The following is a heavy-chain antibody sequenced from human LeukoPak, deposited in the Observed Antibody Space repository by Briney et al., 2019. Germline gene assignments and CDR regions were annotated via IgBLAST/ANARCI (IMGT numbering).Heavy chain of an antibody. Sequence: GGSLRLSCAASGFTFSSYGMHWVRQAPGRGLEWVAVISYDGSNKYYADSVKGRFTISRDNSKNTLYLQMNSLRAEDTAVYYCAKLVATSNFDYWGQGTLVTVSS. CDR2: ISYDGSNK. D-gene: IGHD2/OR15-2a*01. CDR1: GFTFSSYG. V-gene: IGHV3-30*18. CDR3: AKLVATSNFDY. J-gene: IGHJ4*02.